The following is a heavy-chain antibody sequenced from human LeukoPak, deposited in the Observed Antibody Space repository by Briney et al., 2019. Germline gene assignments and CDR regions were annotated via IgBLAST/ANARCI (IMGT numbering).Heavy chain of an antibody. Sequence: GGSLRLSCAASGFTFSSYSMNWVRQAPGKGLEWVSSISSSSSYIYYADSAKGRFTISRDNAKNSPYLQMNSLRAEDTAVYYCARANMVRGVGSFFDRNWFDPWGQGTLVTVSS. CDR3: ARANMVRGVGSFFDRNWFDP. J-gene: IGHJ5*02. CDR1: GFTFSSYS. V-gene: IGHV3-21*01. D-gene: IGHD3-10*01. CDR2: ISSSSSYI.